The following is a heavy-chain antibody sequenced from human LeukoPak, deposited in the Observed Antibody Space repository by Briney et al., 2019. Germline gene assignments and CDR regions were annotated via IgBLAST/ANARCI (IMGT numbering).Heavy chain of an antibody. V-gene: IGHV4-34*01. J-gene: IGHJ6*02. CDR3: ARDLGKGIAAAGTYYCYGMDV. Sequence: PSETLSLTCAVYGGSFSGYYWSWIRQPPGKGLEWIGEINHSGSTNYNPSLKSRVTISVDTSKNQFSLKLSSVTAADTAVYYCARDLGKGIAAAGTYYCYGMDVWGQGTTVTVSS. CDR2: INHSGST. CDR1: GGSFSGYY. D-gene: IGHD6-13*01.